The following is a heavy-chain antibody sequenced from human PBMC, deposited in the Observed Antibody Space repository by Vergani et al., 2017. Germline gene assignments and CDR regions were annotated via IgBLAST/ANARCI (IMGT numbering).Heavy chain of an antibody. CDR2: INWNGGNP. Sequence: EVQLVESGGGVIRPGGSLRLSCAASGFTFDEYDMSWVRQAPGKGLEWVSSINWNGGNPGYADSVKGRFTISRDNAKNYLYLQMNSLRAEDTVLYYCSRSRPLIVVTTPYYFDYWGQGALVTVSA. V-gene: IGHV3-20*04. CDR1: GFTFDEYD. D-gene: IGHD4-23*01. CDR3: SRSRPLIVVTTPYYFDY. J-gene: IGHJ4*02.